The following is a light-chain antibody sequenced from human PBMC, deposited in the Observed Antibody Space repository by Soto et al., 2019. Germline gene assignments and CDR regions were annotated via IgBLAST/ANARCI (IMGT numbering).Light chain of an antibody. CDR1: QRVASD. CDR2: DAS. Sequence: VLTQSPGTLSLSPGEGATLSCRASQRVASDLAWYLQKPGQPPRLLIYDASIRATGIPDRISGSGSERDFTLTISRLEPEDAAVYYCQQYLNSPRTFGQGT. J-gene: IGKJ1*01. CDR3: QQYLNSPRT. V-gene: IGKV3-20*01.